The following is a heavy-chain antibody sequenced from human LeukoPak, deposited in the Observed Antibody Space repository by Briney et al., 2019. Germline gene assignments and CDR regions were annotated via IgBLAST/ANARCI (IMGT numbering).Heavy chain of an antibody. CDR2: ISSSSTYI. J-gene: IGHJ4*02. CDR1: GFTFSDYY. Sequence: GGSLRLSCAASGFTFSDYYMSWVRQAPGKGLEWVSSISSSSTYIYYADSVKGRFTISRDNAKNSLYLQMNSLRAEDTAVYYCARDDYGGIDYWGQGTLVTVSS. D-gene: IGHD4-17*01. CDR3: ARDDYGGIDY. V-gene: IGHV3-21*01.